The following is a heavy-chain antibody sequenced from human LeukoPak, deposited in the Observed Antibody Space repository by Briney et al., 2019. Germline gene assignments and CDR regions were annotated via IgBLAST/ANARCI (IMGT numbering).Heavy chain of an antibody. Sequence: GASVKVSCKASGYTFTSYYMHWVRQAPGQGLEWMGIINPNSGGTNYAQKCQGRVTMTRDTSISTAYMELSRLRSDDTAVYYCASRPIVGATPGAFDIWGQGTMVTVSS. V-gene: IGHV1-2*02. CDR1: GYTFTSYY. J-gene: IGHJ3*02. CDR2: INPNSGGT. CDR3: ASRPIVGATPGAFDI. D-gene: IGHD1-26*01.